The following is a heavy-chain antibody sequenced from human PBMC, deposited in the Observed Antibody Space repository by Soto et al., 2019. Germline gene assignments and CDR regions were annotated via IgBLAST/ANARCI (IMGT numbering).Heavy chain of an antibody. Sequence: ASVKVSCKASGNTFTSYYMHWVRQAPGQGLEWMGIINPSSGSTSYAQKFQGRVTMTRDTSTSTVYMELSSLRSEDTAVYYCARRSRGSLGRGDAFDIWGQGTMVTVSS. CDR2: INPSSGST. J-gene: IGHJ3*02. CDR1: GNTFTSYY. V-gene: IGHV1-46*01. D-gene: IGHD3-16*01. CDR3: ARRSRGSLGRGDAFDI.